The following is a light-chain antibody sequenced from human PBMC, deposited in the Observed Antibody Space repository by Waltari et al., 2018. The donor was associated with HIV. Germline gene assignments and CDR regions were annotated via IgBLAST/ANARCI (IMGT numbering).Light chain of an antibody. CDR1: RSNFVSYT. CDR2: RNS. CDR3: AAWDDSLNGYV. J-gene: IGLJ1*01. V-gene: IGLV1-44*01. Sequence: QSLLTQPPSASGTPGPRFTISCSVSRSNFVSYTVTWYQHLPATATKLLIFRNSQRPSGVPDRFSASKYGTSASLAISGLQSEDEADYYCAAWDDSLNGYVFGTGTRVTVL.